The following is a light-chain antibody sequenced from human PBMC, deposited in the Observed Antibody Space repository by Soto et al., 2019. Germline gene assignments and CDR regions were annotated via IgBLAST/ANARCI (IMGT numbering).Light chain of an antibody. CDR2: EGS. CDR1: SSDVGSYNL. Sequence: QSVLTQPASVSGSPGQSITISCTGISSDVGSYNLVSWYQQHPGKAPKLMIYEGSKRPSGVSNRFSGSKSGNTASLTISGLQAEDEADYYCCSYAGSSTVVFGGGTQLTVL. V-gene: IGLV2-23*01. J-gene: IGLJ2*01. CDR3: CSYAGSSTVV.